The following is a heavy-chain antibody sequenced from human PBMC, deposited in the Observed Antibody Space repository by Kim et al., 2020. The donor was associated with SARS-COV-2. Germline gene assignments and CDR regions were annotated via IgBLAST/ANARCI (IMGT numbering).Heavy chain of an antibody. CDR2: ISGSGGST. CDR3: AKDLLPRPAFGFRVRGAPSWFDP. Sequence: GGSLRLSCAASGFTFSSYAMSWVRQAPGKGLEWVSAISGSGGSTYYADSVKGRFTISRDNSKNTLYLQMNSLRAEDTAVYYCAKDLLPRPAFGFRVRGAPSWFDPWGQGTLVTVSS. V-gene: IGHV3-23*01. CDR1: GFTFSSYA. J-gene: IGHJ5*02. D-gene: IGHD3-10*01.